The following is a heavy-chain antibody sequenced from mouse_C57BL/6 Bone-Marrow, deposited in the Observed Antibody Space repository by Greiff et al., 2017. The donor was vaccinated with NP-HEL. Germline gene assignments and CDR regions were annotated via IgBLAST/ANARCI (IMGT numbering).Heavy chain of an antibody. V-gene: IGHV1-69*01. CDR2: IDPSDSYT. Sequence: QVQLQQPGAELVMPGASVKLSCKASGYTFTSYWMHWVKQRPGQGLEWIGEIDPSDSYTNYNQKFKGKSTLTVDKSSSTAYMQRSSLTSEDSAVYYCARGDGNYPFAYWGQGTLVTVSA. D-gene: IGHD2-1*01. CDR3: ARGDGNYPFAY. J-gene: IGHJ3*01. CDR1: GYTFTSYW.